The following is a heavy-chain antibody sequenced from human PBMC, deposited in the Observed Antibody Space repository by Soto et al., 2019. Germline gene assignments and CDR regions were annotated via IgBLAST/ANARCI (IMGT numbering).Heavy chain of an antibody. CDR1: GGSFSGYY. J-gene: IGHJ6*02. V-gene: IGHV4-34*01. D-gene: IGHD3-10*01. CDR3: ASITMVRGVIRQYYYYYGMDV. CDR2: INHSGST. Sequence: SETLSLTCAVYGGSFSGYYWGWIRQPPGKGLEWIGEINHSGSTNYNPSLKSRVTISVDTSKNQFSLKLSSVTAADTAVYYCASITMVRGVIRQYYYYYGMDVWGQGTTVTVSS.